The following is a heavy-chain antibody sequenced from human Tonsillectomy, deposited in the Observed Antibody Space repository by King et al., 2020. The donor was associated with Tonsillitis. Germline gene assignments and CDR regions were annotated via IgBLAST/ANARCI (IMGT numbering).Heavy chain of an antibody. CDR1: GDTFSSYY. Sequence: QRVQSGAEVKKPASSVKVSFEASGDTFSSYYFNWVRQAPGHGLELRGTIIPMFGKVIYAQNFQARVTITADASTSTVNMELRSLRSDDAAVDYCSLLQDYYMDVWGEGTTVTVSS. J-gene: IGHJ6*03. CDR3: SLLQDYYMDV. D-gene: IGHD4-11*01. CDR2: IIPMFGKV. V-gene: IGHV1-69*18.